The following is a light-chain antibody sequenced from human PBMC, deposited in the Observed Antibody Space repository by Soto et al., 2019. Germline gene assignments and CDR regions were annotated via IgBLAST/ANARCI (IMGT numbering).Light chain of an antibody. CDR3: QQHVKSPRT. V-gene: IGKV3-20*01. CDR2: ATS. J-gene: IGKJ2*01. CDR1: QSVDSAY. Sequence: EIVLTQSPGTLSLSPGESATLSCRASQSVDSAYLGWYQHKPGQAPRLLISATSRSATGAPDRFSGSGSGTEFTLTISKLETEAFAVYYCQQHVKSPRTFGQGTKVEIK.